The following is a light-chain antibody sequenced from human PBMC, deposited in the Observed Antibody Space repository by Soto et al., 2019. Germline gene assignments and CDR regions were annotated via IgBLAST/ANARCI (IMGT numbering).Light chain of an antibody. V-gene: IGKV3-15*01. CDR3: QQYYNWPLT. J-gene: IGKJ4*01. Sequence: EIVMTQSPATLSASPGERATLSCRASQSVSTILAWYQHQPGQAPRLLIYGASTRVTGIPARFSGSGSGTEFTLTISSLQSEDFAVYYCQQYYNWPLTFGGGTKVEIK. CDR1: QSVSTI. CDR2: GAS.